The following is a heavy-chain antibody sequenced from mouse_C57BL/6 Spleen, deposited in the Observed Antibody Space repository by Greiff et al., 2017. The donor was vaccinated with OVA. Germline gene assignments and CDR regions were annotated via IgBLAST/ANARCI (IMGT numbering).Heavy chain of an antibody. CDR2: ISDGGSYT. V-gene: IGHV5-4*01. J-gene: IGHJ2*01. D-gene: IGHD2-3*01. CDR1: GFTFSSYA. CDR3: ARGGGYYGY. Sequence: EVQGVESGGGLVKPGGSLKLSCAASGFTFSSYAMSWVRQTPEKRLEWVATISDGGSYTYYPDNVKGRFTISRDNAKNNLYLQMSHLKSEDTAMYYCARGGGYYGYWGQGTTLTVSS.